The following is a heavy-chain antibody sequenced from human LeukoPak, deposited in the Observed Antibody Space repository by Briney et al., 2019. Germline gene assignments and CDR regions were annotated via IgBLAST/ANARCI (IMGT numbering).Heavy chain of an antibody. Sequence: PGGSLRLSCAASGFTFSNAWMSWVRQAPGKGLEWVGRIKSKTDGGTTDYAAPVKGRFTISRDDSKNTLYLQMNSLKTEDTAVYYCTVVVILSYYYYYMDVWGKGTTVTVSS. CDR1: GFTFSNAW. V-gene: IGHV3-15*01. CDR2: IKSKTDGGTT. D-gene: IGHD3-22*01. CDR3: TVVVILSYYYYYMDV. J-gene: IGHJ6*03.